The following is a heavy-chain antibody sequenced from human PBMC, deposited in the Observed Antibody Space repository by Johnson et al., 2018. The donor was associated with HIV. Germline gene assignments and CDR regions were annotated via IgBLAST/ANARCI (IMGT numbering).Heavy chain of an antibody. CDR2: IFSGGST. V-gene: IGHV3-NL1*01. Sequence: QVQLVESGVGVVQPGGSLRLSCAASGFTFSSYGMHWVRQAPGKGLEWVSVIFSGGSTYYADSVKGRFTISRDDSKNSLYLQMNSLRAEDTALYYCARERYSSPGGHAFDIWGQGTMVTVSS. D-gene: IGHD6-13*01. CDR1: GFTFSSYG. CDR3: ARERYSSPGGHAFDI. J-gene: IGHJ3*02.